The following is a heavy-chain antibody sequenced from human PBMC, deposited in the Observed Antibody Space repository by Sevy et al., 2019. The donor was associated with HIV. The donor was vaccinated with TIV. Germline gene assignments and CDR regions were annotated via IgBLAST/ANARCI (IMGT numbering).Heavy chain of an antibody. CDR2: RKQDGSEK. CDR3: ARDDPYSGSYYY. D-gene: IGHD1-26*01. Sequence: GGSLRLSCAASGFTFSSYWMSWVRRAPGKGLEWVANRKQDGSEKYYVDSVKGRFTISRDNAKNSLFLQMNSLRAEDMAVYYCARDDPYSGSYYYWGQGTLVTVSS. V-gene: IGHV3-7*01. CDR1: GFTFSSYW. J-gene: IGHJ4*02.